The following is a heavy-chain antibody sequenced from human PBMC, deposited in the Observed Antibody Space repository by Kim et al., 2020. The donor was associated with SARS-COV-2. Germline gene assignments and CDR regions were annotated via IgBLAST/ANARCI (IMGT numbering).Heavy chain of an antibody. J-gene: IGHJ6*02. D-gene: IGHD2-15*01. Sequence: GGSLRLSCAASGFTVSSNYMSWVRQAPGKGLEWVSVIYSGGSTYYADSVKGRFTISRDNSKNTLYLQMNSLRAEDTAVYYCARDVWVGRWPSYYYYGMDVWGQGTTVTVSS. V-gene: IGHV3-66*01. CDR2: IYSGGST. CDR3: ARDVWVGRWPSYYYYGMDV. CDR1: GFTVSSNY.